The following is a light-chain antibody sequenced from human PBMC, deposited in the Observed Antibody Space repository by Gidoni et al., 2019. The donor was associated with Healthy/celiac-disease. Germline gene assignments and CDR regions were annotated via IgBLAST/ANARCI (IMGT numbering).Light chain of an antibody. Sequence: QYAMTQPAHVSGSPGQSTTISCTGTSSAVGGYNYVSWYQQHPGKAPKLMIYDVSNRPSGVSNRFSGSKSGNTASLTISGLQAEDEADYYCNSYTSSSTFVVFGGGTKLTVL. CDR3: NSYTSSSTFVV. V-gene: IGLV2-14*03. J-gene: IGLJ2*01. CDR2: DVS. CDR1: SSAVGGYNY.